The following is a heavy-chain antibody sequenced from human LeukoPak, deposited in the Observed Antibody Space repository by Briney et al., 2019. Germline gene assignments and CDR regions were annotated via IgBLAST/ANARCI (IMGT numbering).Heavy chain of an antibody. V-gene: IGHV1-2*02. CDR3: ARDRTSSYWGQGIYCTNGVCYYTNWFDP. Sequence: GASVKVSCKASGYTFTGYYMHWVRQAPGQGLEWMGWINPNSGGTNYAQKFQGRVTMTRDTSISTAYVELSRLRSDDTAVYYCARDRTSSYWGQGIYCTNGVCYYTNWFDPWGQGTLVTVSS. CDR2: INPNSGGT. CDR1: GYTFTGYY. D-gene: IGHD2-8*01. J-gene: IGHJ5*02.